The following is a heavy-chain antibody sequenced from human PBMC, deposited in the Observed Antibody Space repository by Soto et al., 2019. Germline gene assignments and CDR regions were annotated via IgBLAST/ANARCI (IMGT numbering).Heavy chain of an antibody. J-gene: IGHJ6*02. Sequence: GASVKVSCKASGYTFTGYYMHWVRQAPGQGLEWMGWINPNSGGTNYAQKFQGWVTMTRDTSISTAYMELSRLRSDDTAVYYRATHGGCSGGSYYSDYYYGMDVWGQGTTVTVSS. D-gene: IGHD2-15*01. CDR3: ATHGGCSGGSYYSDYYYGMDV. V-gene: IGHV1-2*04. CDR2: INPNSGGT. CDR1: GYTFTGYY.